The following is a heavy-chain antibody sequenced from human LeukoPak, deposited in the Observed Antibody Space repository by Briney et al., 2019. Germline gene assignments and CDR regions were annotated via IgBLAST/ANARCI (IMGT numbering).Heavy chain of an antibody. J-gene: IGHJ1*01. V-gene: IGHV1-2*02. CDR3: AREDLYNYPLDF. CDR1: GYTFTDYY. D-gene: IGHD5-24*01. CDR2: INPNSGDT. Sequence: GASVKVSCRASGYTFTDYYLHWVRQAPGQGLGWLGWINPNSGDTNFAQKFQGRVTMTRDTSINTAYMELSGLRSDDTAVYYCAREDLYNYPLDFWGQGTLVTVSS.